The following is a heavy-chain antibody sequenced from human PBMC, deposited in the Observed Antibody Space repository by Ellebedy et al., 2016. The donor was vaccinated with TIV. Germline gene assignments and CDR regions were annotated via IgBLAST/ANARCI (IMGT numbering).Heavy chain of an antibody. Sequence: SETLSLTCTVSGGSISSGGYYWSWIRQHPGKGLEWIGYIYYSGSTYYSPSLKSRVTISVDTSKNQFSLKLSSVTAADTAVYYCARRGSGYNWFDTWGQGTLVTVSS. CDR2: IYYSGST. J-gene: IGHJ5*02. CDR3: ARRGSGYNWFDT. CDR1: GGSISSGGYY. D-gene: IGHD3-3*01. V-gene: IGHV4-31*03.